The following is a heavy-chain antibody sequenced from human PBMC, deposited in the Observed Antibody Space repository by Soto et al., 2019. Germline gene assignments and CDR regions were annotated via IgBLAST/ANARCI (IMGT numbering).Heavy chain of an antibody. CDR3: ARGNLGLDY. CDR1: GFTFSSHG. D-gene: IGHD3-16*01. V-gene: IGHV3-33*01. Sequence: QVQLVESGGGVVQPGRSLRLSCAASGFTFSSHGMHWVRQAPGKGLEWVAVIWYDGSKKYYADSVKGRFTISRDNSKNTLYLQMNRLRAEDTAVFYCARGNLGLDYWGQGTLVTVSS. CDR2: IWYDGSKK. J-gene: IGHJ4*02.